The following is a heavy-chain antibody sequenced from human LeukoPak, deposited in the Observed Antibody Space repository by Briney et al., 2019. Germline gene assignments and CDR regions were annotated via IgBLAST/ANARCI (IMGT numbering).Heavy chain of an antibody. Sequence: SETLSLTCAVSGYSISSDNYCVWIRQPPGQGLEWTEGIYHSGSTYYNPSLKSRVTMSVDTSRNQFSLKLSSLTAADTAVYYCARAARDSRSFNYMIGFDYWRQASLVTVCS. D-gene: IGHD3-22*01. V-gene: IGHV4-38-2*01. J-gene: IGHJ4*02. CDR3: ARAARDSRSFNYMIGFDY. CDR2: IYHSGST. CDR1: GYSISSDNY.